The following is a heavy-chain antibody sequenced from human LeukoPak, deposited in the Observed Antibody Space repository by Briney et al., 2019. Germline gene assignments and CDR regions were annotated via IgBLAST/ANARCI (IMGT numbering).Heavy chain of an antibody. Sequence: SETLSLTCTVSGGSISSGGYYWSWIRQHPGKGLEWIGYIYYSGSTYYNPSLKSRVTISVDTSKNQFSLKLSSVTAADTAVYYCARDGSGNSNYFDFWGQGTLVTVSS. J-gene: IGHJ4*02. CDR3: ARDGSGNSNYFDF. CDR2: IYYSGST. CDR1: GGSISSGGYY. V-gene: IGHV4-31*03. D-gene: IGHD3-10*01.